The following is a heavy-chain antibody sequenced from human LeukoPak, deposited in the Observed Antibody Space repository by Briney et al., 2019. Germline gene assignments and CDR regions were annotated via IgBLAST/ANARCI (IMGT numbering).Heavy chain of an antibody. CDR3: ARQYGVVSGNYGVDY. J-gene: IGHJ4*02. Sequence: GESLKISCTGSGYRFTDYWIGWVRQMPGKGLEWMGIIWPGDSEIRYSPSFQGQVTISADKSISTAYLQWSSLKASDTAIYYCARQYGVVSGNYGVDYWGQGTLVTVSS. D-gene: IGHD1-26*01. V-gene: IGHV5-51*01. CDR1: GYRFTDYW. CDR2: IWPGDSEI.